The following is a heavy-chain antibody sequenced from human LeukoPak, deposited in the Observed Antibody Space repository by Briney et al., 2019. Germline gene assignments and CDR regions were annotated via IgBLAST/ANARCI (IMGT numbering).Heavy chain of an antibody. CDR3: ARPHSSYSGSYGNCFDP. V-gene: IGHV4-39*01. Sequence: SETLTLTCTVSGRSISSSNYYCGWIRKPPGKVLEWIGSIYFSESTYHNPSSKSRLTLSIDTSKNQYSMKLTPFTGPNTAVYFCARPHSSYSGSYGNCFDPWGQGTLVTVSS. D-gene: IGHD1-26*01. CDR2: IYFSEST. CDR1: GRSISSSNYY. J-gene: IGHJ5*02.